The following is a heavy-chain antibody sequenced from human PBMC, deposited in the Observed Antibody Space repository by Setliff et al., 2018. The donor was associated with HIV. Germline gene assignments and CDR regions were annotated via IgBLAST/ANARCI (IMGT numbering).Heavy chain of an antibody. CDR3: ARGPLYGYDRGYFDY. J-gene: IGHJ4*02. D-gene: IGHD5-12*01. CDR1: GGSFNTYG. CDR2: IIPIASVP. V-gene: IGHV1-69*10. Sequence: ASVKVSCKASGGSFNTYGIHWVRQAPGQGLEWMGGIIPIASVPNYSQKFQDRLTITADESTTTVYMDMSSLRSEDTAQYYCARGPLYGYDRGYFDYWGQGTLVTVPQ.